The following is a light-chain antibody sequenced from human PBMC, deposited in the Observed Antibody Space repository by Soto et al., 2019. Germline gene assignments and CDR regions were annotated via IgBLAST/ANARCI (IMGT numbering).Light chain of an antibody. CDR3: QQSYSAPYT. CDR1: QSIRNY. CDR2: AAS. Sequence: DIQMTQSPSSLSASVGDRVTITCRASQSIRNYLNWYQQKPGKPPKLLIYAASSLHSGVQSRFSGSGSGTDFTLTFSSLQHEDFATYYRQQSYSAPYTFGQGTKLEIK. J-gene: IGKJ2*01. V-gene: IGKV1-39*01.